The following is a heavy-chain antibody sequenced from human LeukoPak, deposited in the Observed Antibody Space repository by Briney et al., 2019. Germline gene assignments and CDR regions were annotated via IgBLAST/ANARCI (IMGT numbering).Heavy chain of an antibody. Sequence: AGGSLRLSCAASGFSFDTYAMHWVRQAPGQGLEWVALIWHDGSHKFYSNSVRGQFTISRDNSKNTVYLQMNNLRPDDTAVYYCAREIFGSGSYPDSWGQGTLVTVSS. CDR3: AREIFGSGSYPDS. V-gene: IGHV3-33*01. D-gene: IGHD3-10*01. CDR1: GFSFDTYA. CDR2: IWHDGSHK. J-gene: IGHJ4*02.